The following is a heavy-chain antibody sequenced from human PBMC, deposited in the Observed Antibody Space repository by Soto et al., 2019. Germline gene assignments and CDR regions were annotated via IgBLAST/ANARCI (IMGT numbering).Heavy chain of an antibody. J-gene: IGHJ4*02. Sequence: EVQLVESGGGLVQPGGSLTLSCAASEFTFSSYRMNWVRQAPGKGLEWVSYISRSSSNIAYADSVKGRFTISRDNAKNSLYLPMNSLRDEDTAVYYCARMGCSSTSCYSYHFDEWGQGTLVTVSS. CDR2: ISRSSSNI. CDR1: EFTFSSYR. D-gene: IGHD2-2*01. V-gene: IGHV3-48*02. CDR3: ARMGCSSTSCYSYHFDE.